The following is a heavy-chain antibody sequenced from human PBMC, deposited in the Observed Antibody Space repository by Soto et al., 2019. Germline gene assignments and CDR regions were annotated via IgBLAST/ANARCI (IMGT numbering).Heavy chain of an antibody. CDR3: AKVPASLKTFDY. J-gene: IGHJ4*02. D-gene: IGHD2-2*01. V-gene: IGHV3-23*01. CDR1: GFTFGNYA. CDR2: VSGNGAVT. Sequence: EVQLLDSGGGLAQPGGSLRLSCAASGFTFGNYAMNWVRQAPGKWLEWVSTVSGNGAVTYYADSVKGRFTISRDNSRSTLYLQMNNLRAEDTAIYFCAKVPASLKTFDYWGQGTLVTVSS.